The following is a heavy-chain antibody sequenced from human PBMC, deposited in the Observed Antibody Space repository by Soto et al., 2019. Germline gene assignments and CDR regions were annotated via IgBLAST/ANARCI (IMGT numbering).Heavy chain of an antibody. CDR1: GGTFSSHA. J-gene: IGHJ4*02. CDR2: IIPIFGTA. D-gene: IGHD1-26*01. V-gene: IGHV1-69*06. Sequence: ASVKVSCKASGGTFSSHAISWVRQAPGQGLEWMGGIIPIFGTANYVQKFQGRVTISVDKSTSTAYMEVRSLRSEDTALYYCARGWETVGTTTPFAYWGQGTLVTVSS. CDR3: ARGWETVGTTTPFAY.